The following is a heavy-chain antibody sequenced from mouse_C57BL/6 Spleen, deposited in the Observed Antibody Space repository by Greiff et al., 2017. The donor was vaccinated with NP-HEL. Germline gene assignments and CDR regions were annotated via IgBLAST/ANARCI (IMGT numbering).Heavy chain of an antibody. V-gene: IGHV1-9*01. CDR3: ARRGESLLRSYYFDY. CDR1: GYTFTGYW. Sequence: QVQLQQSGAELMKPGASVKLSCKATGYTFTGYWIEWVKQRPGHGLEWIGEILPGSGSTNYNEKFKGKATFTADTSSNTAYMQLSSLTTEDSAIYDGARRGESLLRSYYFDYWGQGTTLTVSS. J-gene: IGHJ2*01. D-gene: IGHD1-2*01. CDR2: ILPGSGST.